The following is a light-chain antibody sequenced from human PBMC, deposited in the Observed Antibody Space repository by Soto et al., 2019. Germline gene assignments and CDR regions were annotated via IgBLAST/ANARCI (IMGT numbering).Light chain of an antibody. J-gene: IGLJ2*01. V-gene: IGLV2-14*01. Sequence: QSALTQPASVSGSPGQPITISCTGTSSDIGDYDYVSWYQHLPGKAPKLLIFDVTHRPSGVSDRFSGSKSGNTASLIISGVRPEDEADYYCCSYTDIALDVVFGGGTKLTVL. CDR3: CSYTDIALDVV. CDR1: SSDIGDYDY. CDR2: DVT.